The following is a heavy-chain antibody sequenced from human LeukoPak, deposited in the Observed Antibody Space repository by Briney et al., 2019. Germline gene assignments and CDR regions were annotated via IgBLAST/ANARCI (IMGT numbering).Heavy chain of an antibody. J-gene: IGHJ4*02. Sequence: SEILSLTCTVSGGSISSSSYYWGWIRQPPGKGLEWIGSIYYSGSTYYNPSLKSRVTISVDTSKNQFSLKLSSVTAADTAVYYCARDHTGEDYFDYWGQGTLVTVSS. D-gene: IGHD7-27*01. CDR2: IYYSGST. CDR3: ARDHTGEDYFDY. V-gene: IGHV4-39*07. CDR1: GGSISSSSYY.